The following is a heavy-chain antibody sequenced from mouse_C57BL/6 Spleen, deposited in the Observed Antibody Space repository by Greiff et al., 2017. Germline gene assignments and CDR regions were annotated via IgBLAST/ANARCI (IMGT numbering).Heavy chain of an antibody. CDR3: ARAYYGSSPFDY. V-gene: IGHV5-16*01. CDR1: GFTFSDYY. D-gene: IGHD1-1*01. J-gene: IGHJ2*01. Sequence: EVNLVESEGGLVQPGSSMKLSCTASGFTFSDYYMAWVRQVPEKGLEWVANINYDGSSTYYLDSLKSRFIISRDNAKNILYLQMSSLKSEDTATYYCARAYYGSSPFDYWGQVTTLTVAS. CDR2: INYDGSST.